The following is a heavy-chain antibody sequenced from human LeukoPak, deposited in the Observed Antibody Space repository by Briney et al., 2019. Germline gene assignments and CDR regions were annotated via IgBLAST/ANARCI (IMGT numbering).Heavy chain of an antibody. Sequence: SETLSLTCTVSGGSISSYYWSWIRQPPGKGLEWIGHIYYSGSTNYNPSLKSRVTIPVDTSKNQFSLRLTSVTAADTAVYYCARGILTGPIYAFDIWGQGTMVTVSS. D-gene: IGHD3-9*01. V-gene: IGHV4-59*01. J-gene: IGHJ3*02. CDR2: IYYSGST. CDR3: ARGILTGPIYAFDI. CDR1: GGSISSYY.